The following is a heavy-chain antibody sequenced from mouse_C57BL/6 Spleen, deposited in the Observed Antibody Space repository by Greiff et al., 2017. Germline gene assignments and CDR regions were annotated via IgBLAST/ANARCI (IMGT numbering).Heavy chain of an antibody. J-gene: IGHJ3*01. V-gene: IGHV1-54*01. CDR1: GYAFTNYL. CDR2: INPGGGGT. CDR3: ARWGYYDYPWFAY. Sequence: QVQLQQSGAELVRPGTSVKVSCKASGYAFTNYLIEWVKQRPGQGLEWIGVINPGGGGTNYNEKFKGKATLTADKSSSTAYMQLSSLTSEDAAVYFCARWGYYDYPWFAYWGQGTLVTVSA. D-gene: IGHD2-4*01.